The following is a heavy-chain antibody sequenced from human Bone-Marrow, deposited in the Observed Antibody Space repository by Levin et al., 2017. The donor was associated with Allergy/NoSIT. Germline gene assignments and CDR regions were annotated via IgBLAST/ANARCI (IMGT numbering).Heavy chain of an antibody. CDR2: IFYSGST. D-gene: IGHD3-3*01. CDR3: ARVSGYYEGILIYYYGMDV. Sequence: SETLSLTCTVSGGSISSNSHYWGWIRQPPGTGLEWIANIFYSGSTSYNPSLQSRVTISVDTSKNQFSLKLRSVTAADTAVYFCARVSGYYEGILIYYYGMDVWGQGTTVTVSS. J-gene: IGHJ6*02. CDR1: GGSISSNSHY. V-gene: IGHV4-39*07.